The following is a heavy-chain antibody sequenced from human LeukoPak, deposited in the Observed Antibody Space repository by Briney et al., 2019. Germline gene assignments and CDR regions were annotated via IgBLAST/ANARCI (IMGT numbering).Heavy chain of an antibody. V-gene: IGHV4-39*07. J-gene: IGHJ3*02. CDR2: IYYSGNT. CDR1: GGSITSNNYY. Sequence: PSETLSLTCTVSGGSITSNNYYWGWIRQPPGKGLEWIGNIYYSGNTYYNPSLKSRVTISVDTSKNQFSLKLSSVTAADTAVYYCARGLLSMTTVTLAFDIWGQGTMVTVSS. CDR3: ARGLLSMTTVTLAFDI. D-gene: IGHD4-17*01.